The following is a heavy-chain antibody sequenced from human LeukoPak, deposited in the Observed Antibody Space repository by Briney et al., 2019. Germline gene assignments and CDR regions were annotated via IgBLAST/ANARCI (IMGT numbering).Heavy chain of an antibody. D-gene: IGHD2-2*01. CDR3: ARDRLIVVVPAAIYYYYGMDV. V-gene: IGHV1-18*01. CDR2: ISAYNGNT. Sequence: ASVKVSFKASGYTFTSYGISWVRQAPGQGLEWMGWISAYNGNTNYAQKLQGRVTMTTDTSTSTAYMELRSLRPDDTAVYYCARDRLIVVVPAAIYYYYGMDVWGQGTTVTVSS. CDR1: GYTFTSYG. J-gene: IGHJ6*02.